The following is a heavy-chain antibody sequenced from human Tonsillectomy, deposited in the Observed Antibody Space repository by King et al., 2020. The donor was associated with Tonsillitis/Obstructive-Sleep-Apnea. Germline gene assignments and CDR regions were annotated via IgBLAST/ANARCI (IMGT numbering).Heavy chain of an antibody. Sequence: QLVQSGGGLVQPGGSLRLSCAVSGFTFSIYAMSWVRQAPGKGLEWGSSISVSVGSTYYADSVKGRFTISRDNSKNTLYLPMNSLRADDTAVYYCASTPPKGSNRYYFDYWGQGTLVTVSS. V-gene: IGHV3-23*04. D-gene: IGHD3-16*02. J-gene: IGHJ4*02. CDR2: ISVSVGST. CDR3: ASTPPKGSNRYYFDY. CDR1: GFTFSIYA.